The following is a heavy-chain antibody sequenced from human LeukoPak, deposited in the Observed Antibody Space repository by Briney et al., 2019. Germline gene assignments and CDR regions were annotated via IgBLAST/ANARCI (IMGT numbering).Heavy chain of an antibody. CDR3: ARCRLAARPLDY. Sequence: SETLSLTCAVSGGSFSGYYWSWIRQPPGKGLEWIGEINHSRSTNYNPSLKRRVTISVDTPKNQFSLKLSSVTAADTAVYYCARCRLAARPLDYWGEGTLVTVSS. V-gene: IGHV4-34*01. CDR1: GGSFSGYY. D-gene: IGHD6-6*01. CDR2: INHSRST. J-gene: IGHJ4*02.